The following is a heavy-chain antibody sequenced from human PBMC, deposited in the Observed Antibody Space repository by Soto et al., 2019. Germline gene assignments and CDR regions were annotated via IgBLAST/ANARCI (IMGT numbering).Heavy chain of an antibody. CDR3: ARMRYYYDSSEAFDI. J-gene: IGHJ3*02. V-gene: IGHV3-48*01. CDR1: GFTFSSYS. Sequence: GGSLRLSCAASGFTFSSYSMNWVRQAPGKGLEWVSYISSSNSTIYYADSVKGRFTISRDNAKNSLYLQMNSLRAEDTAVYYCARMRYYYDSSEAFDIWGQGTMVTVSS. CDR2: ISSSNSTI. D-gene: IGHD3-22*01.